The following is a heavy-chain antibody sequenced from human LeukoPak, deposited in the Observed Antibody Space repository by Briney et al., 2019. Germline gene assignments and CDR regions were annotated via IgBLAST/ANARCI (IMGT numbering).Heavy chain of an antibody. CDR2: ISSSSSTI. D-gene: IGHD6-19*01. CDR3: ARDIPGWGWNGVWDF. V-gene: IGHV3-48*02. J-gene: IGHJ4*02. CDR1: GFTFSSYS. Sequence: KPGGSLRLSCVVSGFTFSSYSMNWVRQAPGKGLEWVSYISSSSSTIYYADSVKGRFTISRDNAKNSLYLQMKSLRDEDTAVYFCARDIPGWGWNGVWDFWGQGTLVTVSS.